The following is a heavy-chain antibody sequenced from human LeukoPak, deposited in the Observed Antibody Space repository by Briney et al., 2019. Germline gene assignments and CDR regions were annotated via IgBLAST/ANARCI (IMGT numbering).Heavy chain of an antibody. CDR3: ARGPLTFGGVIVIDDAFDI. CDR1: GGSISSYY. Sequence: SETLSLTCTVSGGSISSYYLSWIRQPAGKGLEWIGRIYTSGSTNYNPSLKSRVTMSVDTSKNQFSLKLSSVTAADTAVYYCARGPLTFGGVIVIDDAFDIWGQGTMVTVSS. V-gene: IGHV4-4*07. D-gene: IGHD3-16*02. CDR2: IYTSGST. J-gene: IGHJ3*02.